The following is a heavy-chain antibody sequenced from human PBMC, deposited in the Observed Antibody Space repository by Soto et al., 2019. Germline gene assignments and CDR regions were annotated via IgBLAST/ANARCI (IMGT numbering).Heavy chain of an antibody. V-gene: IGHV3-30*18. CDR3: AKDYYDSGGYYY. CDR1: GFTFSSYV. J-gene: IGHJ4*02. Sequence: LSCAASGFTFSSYVMHWVRQAPGKGLEWVAVISYDGSNKYYADSVKGRFTISRDNSKNTLYLQMNSLRAEDTAVYYCAKDYYDSGGYYYWGQGTLVTVSS. CDR2: ISYDGSNK. D-gene: IGHD3-22*01.